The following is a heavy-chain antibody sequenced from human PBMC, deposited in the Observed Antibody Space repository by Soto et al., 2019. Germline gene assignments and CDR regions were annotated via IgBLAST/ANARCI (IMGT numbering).Heavy chain of an antibody. CDR3: ARVTMVVVAATETYDAFDI. CDR1: GFTVSSNY. J-gene: IGHJ3*02. CDR2: IYSGGST. D-gene: IGHD2-15*01. V-gene: IGHV3-66*01. Sequence: PGGSLRLSCAASGFTVSSNYVSWVRQAPGKGLEWVSVIYSGGSTYYADSVKGRFTISRDNSKNTLYLQMNSLRAEDTAVYYCARVTMVVVAATETYDAFDIWGQGTMVTVSS.